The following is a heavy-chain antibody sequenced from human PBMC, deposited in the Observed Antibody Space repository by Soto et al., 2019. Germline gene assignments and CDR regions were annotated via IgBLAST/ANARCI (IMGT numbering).Heavy chain of an antibody. D-gene: IGHD2-21*02. CDR1: GFTFSDYY. CDR2: ISSSGTTI. V-gene: IGHV3-11*01. J-gene: IGHJ4*02. Sequence: GGSLRLSCAASGFTFSDYYMSWIRQAPGKGLEWVSDISSSGTTISYAESVKGRFTISRDNAKNSLFLQMNTLRAEDTAIYYCVRPFCGGACFSDFDYWGQGTLVTVSS. CDR3: VRPFCGGACFSDFDY.